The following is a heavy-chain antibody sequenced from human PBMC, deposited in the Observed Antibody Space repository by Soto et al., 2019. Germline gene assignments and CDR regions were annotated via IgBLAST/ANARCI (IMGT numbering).Heavy chain of an antibody. V-gene: IGHV4-31*03. Sequence: TLSLTCTVSGGSISSGGYYWSWIRQHPGKGLEWIGYIYYSGSTYYNPSLKSRVTISVDTSKNQFSLKLSSVTAADTAVYYCARDRAMGGSAFDIWGQGTMVTVSS. CDR3: ARDRAMGGSAFDI. J-gene: IGHJ3*02. CDR1: GGSISSGGYY. D-gene: IGHD1-26*01. CDR2: IYYSGST.